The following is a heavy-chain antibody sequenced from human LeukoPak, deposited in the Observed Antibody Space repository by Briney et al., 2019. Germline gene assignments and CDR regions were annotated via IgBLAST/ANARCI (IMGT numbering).Heavy chain of an antibody. CDR3: ARVGSYYDSSGYNPGAFDI. CDR1: GFTFSSYS. V-gene: IGHV3-21*01. D-gene: IGHD3-22*01. Sequence: GGSLRLSCAASGFTFSSYSMNWVCQAPGKGLEWVSSISSSSSYIYYADSVKGRFTISRDNAKNSLYLQMNSLRAEDTAVYYCARVGSYYDSSGYNPGAFDIWGQGTMVTVSS. CDR2: ISSSSSYI. J-gene: IGHJ3*02.